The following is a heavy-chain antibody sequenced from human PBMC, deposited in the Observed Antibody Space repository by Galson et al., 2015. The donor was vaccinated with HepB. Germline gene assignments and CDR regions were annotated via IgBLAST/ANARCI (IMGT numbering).Heavy chain of an antibody. D-gene: IGHD2-15*01. Sequence: SLRLSCAASGFTVTSNYMTWVRQAPGKGLEWVSVIYRGGDTYYADSVRGRITISRDNSKNTIHLQMNDVRAEDTAVYYCATANRLPNTFEHWGRGTLVTVSS. CDR1: GFTVTSNY. V-gene: IGHV3-53*01. CDR2: IYRGGDT. J-gene: IGHJ4*02. CDR3: ATANRLPNTFEH.